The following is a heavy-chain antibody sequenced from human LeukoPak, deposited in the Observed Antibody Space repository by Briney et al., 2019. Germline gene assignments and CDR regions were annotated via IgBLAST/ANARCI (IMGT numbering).Heavy chain of an antibody. Sequence: ASVTLSLTCAVYGGSLSGYYWSWIRQPPGKGLEWIGEINHSGSTNYNPSLKSRVTISVDTSKNHFSLNLRSVTAADTAVYYCARRSYNSPFRYWGQGTPVTVSS. D-gene: IGHD5-24*01. J-gene: IGHJ4*02. V-gene: IGHV4-34*01. CDR3: ARRSYNSPFRY. CDR1: GGSLSGYY. CDR2: INHSGST.